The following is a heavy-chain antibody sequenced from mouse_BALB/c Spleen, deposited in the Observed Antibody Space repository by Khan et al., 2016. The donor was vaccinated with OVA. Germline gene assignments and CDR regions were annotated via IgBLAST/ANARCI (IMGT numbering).Heavy chain of an antibody. V-gene: IGHV1-5*01. Sequence: VQLKESGTVLARPGSSVKMSCKTSGYSFTSYLIHWVKQRPGQGLEWIGDIYPGNSAATYNQKFKDKANLTADTSASTAYMELSSLTNEDFAVYYCTRGGYSSFAYWGQGTLVTVSA. CDR3: TRGGYSSFAY. CDR1: GYSFTSYL. J-gene: IGHJ3*01. D-gene: IGHD2-12*01. CDR2: IYPGNSAA.